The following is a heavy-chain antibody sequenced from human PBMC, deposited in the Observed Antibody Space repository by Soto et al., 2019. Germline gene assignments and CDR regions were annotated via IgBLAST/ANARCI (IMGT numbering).Heavy chain of an antibody. V-gene: IGHV3-33*01. Sequence: QVQLVESGGGVVRPGTSLRLSCAATGFSFSAHGMHWVRQAPGKGLEWLAVINDGSEEGYAASVRGRFTISRDNARNSLYLQMDNLRAEDSALYYCARDDLFVDNGLDHWGQGTLVTGSS. CDR2: INDGSEE. CDR1: GFSFSAHG. CDR3: ARDDLFVDNGLDH. J-gene: IGHJ4*02. D-gene: IGHD1-1*01.